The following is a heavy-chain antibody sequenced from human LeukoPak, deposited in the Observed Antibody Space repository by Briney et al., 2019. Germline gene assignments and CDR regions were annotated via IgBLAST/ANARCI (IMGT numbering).Heavy chain of an antibody. V-gene: IGHV4-38-2*02. Sequence: SETLSLTCTVSGYSISTGYYWDWIRQPPGKGLEWIGTFYHGGSTYYNPSLKSRVTISVDTSKNQFSLNLTSVTAADTAVYYCARANYGYYYDSSGYYWYFDLWGRGTLVTVSS. J-gene: IGHJ2*01. CDR1: GYSISTGYY. CDR2: FYHGGST. CDR3: ARANYGYYYDSSGYYWYFDL. D-gene: IGHD3-22*01.